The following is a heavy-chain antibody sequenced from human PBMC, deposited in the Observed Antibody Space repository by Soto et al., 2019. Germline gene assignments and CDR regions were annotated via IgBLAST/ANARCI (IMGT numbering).Heavy chain of an antibody. CDR1: GGSISSYY. CDR2: IYYSGST. Sequence: SETLSLTCTVSGGSISSYYWSWIRQPPGKGLEWIGYIYYSGSTNYNPSLKSRVTISVDTSKNQFSLKLSSVTAADTAVYYCAREEYYYDSSGYRNWFDPWGQGTLVTVSS. CDR3: AREEYYYDSSGYRNWFDP. V-gene: IGHV4-59*01. D-gene: IGHD3-22*01. J-gene: IGHJ5*02.